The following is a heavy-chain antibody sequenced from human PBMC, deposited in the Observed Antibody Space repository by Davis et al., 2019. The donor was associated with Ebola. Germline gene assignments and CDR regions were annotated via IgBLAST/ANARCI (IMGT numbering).Heavy chain of an antibody. CDR3: ATSSIAARPRYYGMDV. D-gene: IGHD6-6*01. J-gene: IGHJ6*02. Sequence: GGSLRLSCKGSGYSFTNYWIAWVRQMPGKGLEWMGIIYPGDSDTRYSPSFQGQVTISAEKSISTAYLQWSSLKASDTAMYYCATSSIAARPRYYGMDVWGQGTTVTVSS. CDR1: GYSFTNYW. V-gene: IGHV5-51*01. CDR2: IYPGDSDT.